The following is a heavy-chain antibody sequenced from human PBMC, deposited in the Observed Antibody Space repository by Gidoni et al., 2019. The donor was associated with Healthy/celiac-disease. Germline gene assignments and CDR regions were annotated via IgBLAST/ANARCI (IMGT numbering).Heavy chain of an antibody. CDR1: GYSITSYW. J-gene: IGHJ3*02. Sequence: EVQLVQSGAEVKTPGESLKISCKGSGYSITSYWIGWVRQMPGKGLEWMGIIYPGDSDTRYSPSFQGQVTISADKSISTAYLQWSSLKASDTAMYYCARIGGFLEWRNDAFDIWGQGTMVTVSS. V-gene: IGHV5-51*01. D-gene: IGHD3-3*01. CDR3: ARIGGFLEWRNDAFDI. CDR2: IYPGDSDT.